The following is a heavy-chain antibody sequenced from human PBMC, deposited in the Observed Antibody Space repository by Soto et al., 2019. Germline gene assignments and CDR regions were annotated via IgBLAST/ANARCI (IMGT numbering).Heavy chain of an antibody. CDR3: AKMVNGDYFDY. CDR1: GLTFSSYA. Sequence: GGSLRLSCAASGLTFSSYAMSWVRQAPGKGLEWVSAISHSGGSTYYADSVKGRFTISRDNSKNTLYLQMNSLRAEDTTIYYCAKMVNGDYFDYWGQGTLVTVSS. D-gene: IGHD2-21*01. CDR2: ISHSGGST. V-gene: IGHV3-23*01. J-gene: IGHJ4*02.